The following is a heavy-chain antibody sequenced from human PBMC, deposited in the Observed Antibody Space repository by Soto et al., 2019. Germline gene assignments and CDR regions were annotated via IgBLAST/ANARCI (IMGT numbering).Heavy chain of an antibody. D-gene: IGHD2-2*02. Sequence: QEQLVQSGGEVKKPGASVRVSCKASGYTFTKYGITWVRQAPGQGLEWMGWIGVYNGKTNYARKLQGRVIMTADTSASTAYMELRSLRSDDTAVYYCSRARYCTSPSGYNHYYDGMDIWGQGTTVSVSS. CDR1: GYTFTKYG. CDR2: IGVYNGKT. V-gene: IGHV1-18*04. CDR3: SRARYCTSPSGYNHYYDGMDI. J-gene: IGHJ6*02.